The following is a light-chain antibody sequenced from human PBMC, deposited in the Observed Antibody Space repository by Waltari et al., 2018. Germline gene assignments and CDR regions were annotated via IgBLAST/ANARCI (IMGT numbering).Light chain of an antibody. CDR2: GTS. CDR1: QSVGGT. Sequence: EIVLTQSPGTLSLSPGERATLSCSASQSVGGTLAWYQQKPDQAPRLLMFGTSIRAPGTPDRFSGTGSGTDCSLTISRLEPEDFAVYYCQHYVRLPATFGQGTKVEI. CDR3: QHYVRLPAT. J-gene: IGKJ1*01. V-gene: IGKV3-20*01.